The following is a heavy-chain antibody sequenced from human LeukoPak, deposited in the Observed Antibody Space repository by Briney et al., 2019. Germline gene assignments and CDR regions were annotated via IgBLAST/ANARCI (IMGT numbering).Heavy chain of an antibody. V-gene: IGHV1-3*01. CDR1: GYTFTSYA. CDR2: INAGNGNT. J-gene: IGHJ4*02. D-gene: IGHD5-18*01. CDR3: ARDTAISYFDY. Sequence: ASVKVSCKASGYTFTSYAMHWVRQAPEQRLEWMGWINAGNGNTKYSQKFQGRVTIARDTSASTAYMELSSLRSEDTAVYYCARDTAISYFDYWGQGTLVTVSP.